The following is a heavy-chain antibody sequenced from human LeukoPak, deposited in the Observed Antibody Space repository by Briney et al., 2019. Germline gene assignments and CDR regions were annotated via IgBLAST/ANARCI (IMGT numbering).Heavy chain of an antibody. J-gene: IGHJ6*02. CDR1: GFTFSSYA. D-gene: IGHD6-13*01. Sequence: GGSLRLSCAASGFTFSSYAMHWVRQAPGKGLEWVAVISYDGSNKYYADSVKGRFTISRDNSKNTLYLQMNSLKAEDTAVYYCARGSVAAEAGNFDGMDVWGQGTTVTVSS. CDR3: ARGSVAAEAGNFDGMDV. V-gene: IGHV3-30*04. CDR2: ISYDGSNK.